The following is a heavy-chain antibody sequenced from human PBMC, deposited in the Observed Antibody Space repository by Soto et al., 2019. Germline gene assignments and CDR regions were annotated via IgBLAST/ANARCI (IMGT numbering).Heavy chain of an antibody. Sequence: PSETLSLTCTVSGGSISSYYWSWIRQPPGKGLEWIGYIYYSGSTNYNPSLKSRVTISVDTSKNQFSLKLSSVTAADTAVYYCARGQLIYGSVSPPPYYYYGIDVLGQGTTVSVS. CDR2: IYYSGST. CDR3: ARGQLIYGSVSPPPYYYYGIDV. CDR1: GGSISSYY. D-gene: IGHD3-10*01. J-gene: IGHJ6*02. V-gene: IGHV4-59*01.